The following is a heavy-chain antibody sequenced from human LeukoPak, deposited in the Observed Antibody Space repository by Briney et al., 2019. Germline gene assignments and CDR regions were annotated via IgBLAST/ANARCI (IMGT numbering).Heavy chain of an antibody. CDR1: GFTFSSYW. CDR3: TRDQTPYY. V-gene: IGHV3-49*04. Sequence: GSLRLSCAASGFTFSSYWMSWVRQAPGKGLEWVGFIASETYGGTAEYAASVKGRFIISRDDSKSIAYLQMNSLKTEDTAVYYCTRDQTPYYWGQGTLVTVSS. J-gene: IGHJ4*02. CDR2: IASETYGGTA.